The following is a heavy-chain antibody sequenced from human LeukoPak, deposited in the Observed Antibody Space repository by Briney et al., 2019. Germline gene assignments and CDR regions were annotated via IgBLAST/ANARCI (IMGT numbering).Heavy chain of an antibody. CDR3: ARGLPLGYCTYGVCYPPKHFDF. Sequence: EASAKVSCKASGYTFTSYDINWVRQAPGQGLEWMGWVNPKSGNTGYKQKFQARVTITRDTSITTAYMELSSLTSDDTAVYFCARGLPLGYCTYGVCYPPKHFDFWGQGTLVTVSS. D-gene: IGHD2-8*01. V-gene: IGHV1-8*03. J-gene: IGHJ4*02. CDR2: VNPKSGNT. CDR1: GYTFTSYD.